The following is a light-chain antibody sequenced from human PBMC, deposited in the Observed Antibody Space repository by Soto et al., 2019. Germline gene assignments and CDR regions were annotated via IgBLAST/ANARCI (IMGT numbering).Light chain of an antibody. CDR2: WAS. Sequence: DIVMTQSPDSLAVSLGERATINCKSSQSVLYSSNNKNYLAWYQQKPGQPPKLLIYWASTRESGVPDRFSGSGSGPDFTLTISSLQAEDVAVYYCQQYYSTPLTSGGGTKVDIK. CDR3: QQYYSTPLT. V-gene: IGKV4-1*01. CDR1: QSVLYSSNNKNY. J-gene: IGKJ4*01.